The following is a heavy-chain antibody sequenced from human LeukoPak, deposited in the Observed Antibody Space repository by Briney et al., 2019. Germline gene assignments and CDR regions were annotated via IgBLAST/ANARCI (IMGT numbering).Heavy chain of an antibody. CDR1: GINFRGYW. CDR2: MKQDGSEK. J-gene: IGHJ4*02. D-gene: IGHD1-14*01. V-gene: IGHV3-7*01. CDR3: LSATETGY. Sequence: GGSLRLSCAVSGINFRGYWMAWVRQAPGKGLEWVANMKQDGSEKNYLDSVKGRFTISRDNAKNSLYLQMDSLKIEDTAVYYCLSATETGYWGQGTLVTVSS.